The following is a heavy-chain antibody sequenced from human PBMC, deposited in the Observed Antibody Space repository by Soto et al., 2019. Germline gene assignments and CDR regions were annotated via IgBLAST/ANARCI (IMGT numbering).Heavy chain of an antibody. CDR1: GGTFSSYA. V-gene: IGHV1-69*01. CDR2: IIPIFGTA. J-gene: IGHJ6*02. CDR3: ARSTEWELPYYYYYGMDV. D-gene: IGHD1-26*01. Sequence: QVQLVQSGAEVKKPGSSVKVSCKASGGTFSSYAISWVRQAPGQGLEWMGGIIPIFGTANYAQKFQGRVTSTADESTSTAYMELSSLRSEDTAVYYCARSTEWELPYYYYYGMDVWGQGTTVTVSS.